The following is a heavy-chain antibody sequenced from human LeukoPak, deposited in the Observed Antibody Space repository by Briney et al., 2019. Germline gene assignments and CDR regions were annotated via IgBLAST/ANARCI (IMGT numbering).Heavy chain of an antibody. CDR2: ISWNSGSI. Sequence: GGSLRLSCAASGFTFDDYAMHWVRQAPGKGPEWVSGISWNSGSIGYADSVKGRFTISRDNAKNSLYLQMNSLRAEDTALYYCAKEMALGSSSSFDYWGQGTLVTVSS. D-gene: IGHD6-6*01. V-gene: IGHV3-9*01. CDR3: AKEMALGSSSSFDY. CDR1: GFTFDDYA. J-gene: IGHJ4*02.